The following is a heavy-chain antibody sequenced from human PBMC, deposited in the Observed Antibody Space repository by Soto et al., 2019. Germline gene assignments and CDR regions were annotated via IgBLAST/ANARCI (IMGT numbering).Heavy chain of an antibody. CDR1: GGSFSGYY. CDR3: ASGVDTMVRGVIAWFDH. J-gene: IGHJ5*02. Sequence: SETLSLTCAVYGGSFSGYYWSWIRQPPGKGLEWIGEINHSGSTNYNPSLKSRVTISVDTSKNQFSLKLSSVTAADTAVYYCASGVDTMVRGVIAWFDHWGQGTLVTVSS. V-gene: IGHV4-34*01. D-gene: IGHD3-10*01. CDR2: INHSGST.